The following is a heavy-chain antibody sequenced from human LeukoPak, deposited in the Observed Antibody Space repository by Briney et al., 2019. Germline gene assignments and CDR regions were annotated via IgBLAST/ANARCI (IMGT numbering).Heavy chain of an antibody. CDR2: ISGSGGST. V-gene: IGHV3-23*01. J-gene: IGHJ4*02. CDR3: AKASAMIVVVSKHFDY. Sequence: GESLRLSCAASGFTFSSYAMSWVRQAPGKGLEWVSAISGSGGSTYYADSVKGRFTISRGNSKNTLYLQMNSLRAEDTAVYYCAKASAMIVVVSKHFDYWGQGTLVTVSS. D-gene: IGHD3-22*01. CDR1: GFTFSSYA.